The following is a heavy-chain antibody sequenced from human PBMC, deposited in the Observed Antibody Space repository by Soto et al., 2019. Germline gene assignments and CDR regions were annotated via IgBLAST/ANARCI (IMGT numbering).Heavy chain of an antibody. V-gene: IGHV3-21*01. D-gene: IGHD5-18*01. CDR2: ISSSSSYI. Sequence: PGEDLSLSSADSGFTFSGYSMNWVRQAPGKGLEWVSSISSSSSYIYYADSVKGRFTISRDNAKDSLYRQMNSLRAEDTAVYYCAGHDQGYGPQPYYYGMDVWAQVTKLTVS. J-gene: IGHJ6*02. CDR1: GFTFSGYS. CDR3: AGHDQGYGPQPYYYGMDV.